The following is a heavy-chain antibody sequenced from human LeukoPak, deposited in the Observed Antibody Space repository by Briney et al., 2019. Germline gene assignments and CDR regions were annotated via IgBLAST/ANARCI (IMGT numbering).Heavy chain of an antibody. V-gene: IGHV3-21*01. Sequence: EGSLRLSCAASGFTFSSYSMNWVRQAPGKGLEWVSSISSSSSYIYYADSVKGRFTISRDNAKNSLYLQMNSLRAEDTAVYYCARDRGRRGTHYGVYWGQGTLVTVSS. CDR2: ISSSSSYI. CDR1: GFTFSSYS. CDR3: ARDRGRRGTHYGVY. D-gene: IGHD4-17*01. J-gene: IGHJ4*02.